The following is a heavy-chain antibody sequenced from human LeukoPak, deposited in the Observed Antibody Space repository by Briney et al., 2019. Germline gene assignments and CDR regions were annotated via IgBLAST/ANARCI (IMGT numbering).Heavy chain of an antibody. CDR1: GFTFSSYW. CDR3: ARDRMQLWSHDY. J-gene: IGHJ4*02. Sequence: QPGGSLRLSCAASGFTFSSYWMSWVRQAPGKGLEWVANIKPDGSDKYYVDSVKGRFTISRENAKNSLYLHMNSLRAEDTAVYYCARDRMQLWSHDYWGQGTLVTVSS. D-gene: IGHD5-18*01. V-gene: IGHV3-7*04. CDR2: IKPDGSDK.